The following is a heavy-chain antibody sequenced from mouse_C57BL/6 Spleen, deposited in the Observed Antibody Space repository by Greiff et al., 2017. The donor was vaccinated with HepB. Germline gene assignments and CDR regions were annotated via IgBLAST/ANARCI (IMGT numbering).Heavy chain of an antibody. CDR3: ARSAYYYGSSLDY. CDR2: IGPGSGST. J-gene: IGHJ4*01. Sequence: VKLMESGAELVKPGASVKISCKASGYTFTDYYINWVKQRPGQGLEWIGKIGPGSGSTYYNEKLKGKATLTADKSSSTAYMQLSSLTSEDSAVYFCARSAYYYGSSLDYWGQGTSVTVSS. D-gene: IGHD1-1*01. V-gene: IGHV1-77*01. CDR1: GYTFTDYY.